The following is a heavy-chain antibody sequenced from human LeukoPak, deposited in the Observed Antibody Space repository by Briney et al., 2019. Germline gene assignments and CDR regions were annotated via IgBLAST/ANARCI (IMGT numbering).Heavy chain of an antibody. Sequence: GGSQRLSCAASGFTFSSYWMHWVRQAPGKGLVWVSRINSDGSSTSYADSVKGRFTISRDNAKHTLYLQMNSLRAEDTAVYYCASHSYYDRTPLDYWGQGTLVTVSS. V-gene: IGHV3-74*01. J-gene: IGHJ4*02. D-gene: IGHD3-22*01. CDR2: INSDGSST. CDR1: GFTFSSYW. CDR3: ASHSYYDRTPLDY.